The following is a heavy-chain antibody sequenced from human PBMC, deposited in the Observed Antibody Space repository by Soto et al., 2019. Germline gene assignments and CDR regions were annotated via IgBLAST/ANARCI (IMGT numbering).Heavy chain of an antibody. J-gene: IGHJ4*02. D-gene: IGHD3-16*01. CDR1: GLTFEDYT. V-gene: IGHV3-43*01. CDR3: TKEVLGRAHGDYVAPFDY. Sequence: EVQLVESGGGVVQPGGSLRLSCAASGLTFEDYTMHWVRQAPGRGLEWVSLISWDGGSTYYADSVKGRFTISRDNSKNSLYLQMNSLRTEDTALYYCTKEVLGRAHGDYVAPFDYWGQGPLVTVSS. CDR2: ISWDGGST.